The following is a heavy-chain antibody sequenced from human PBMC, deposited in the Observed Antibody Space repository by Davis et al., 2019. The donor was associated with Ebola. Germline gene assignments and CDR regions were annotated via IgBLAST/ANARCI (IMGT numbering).Heavy chain of an antibody. D-gene: IGHD3-22*01. Sequence: GGSLRLSCAASGFTFSSYEMIWVRQAPGKGLEWVSYISDRGLTKYYSDSVKGRFTISRDNAKNSLYLQMNSLRAEDTAVYYCAREVHYFDNSNYYYFDFWGQGTLVTVPS. CDR1: GFTFSSYE. CDR3: AREVHYFDNSNYYYFDF. J-gene: IGHJ4*02. V-gene: IGHV3-48*03. CDR2: ISDRGLTK.